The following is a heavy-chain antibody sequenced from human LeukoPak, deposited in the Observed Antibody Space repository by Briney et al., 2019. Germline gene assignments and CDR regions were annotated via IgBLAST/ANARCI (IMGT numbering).Heavy chain of an antibody. V-gene: IGHV3-30*04. J-gene: IGHJ4*02. CDR1: GFTFSSYA. CDR2: ISYDGSNK. D-gene: IGHD3-10*01. Sequence: GGSLRLSCAASGFTFSSYAMHWVRQAPGKGLGWVAVISYDGSNKYYADSVKGRFTISRDNSKNTLYLQMNSLRAEDTAVYYCARGNYYGSGSYGGSLDYWGQGTLVTVSS. CDR3: ARGNYYGSGSYGGSLDY.